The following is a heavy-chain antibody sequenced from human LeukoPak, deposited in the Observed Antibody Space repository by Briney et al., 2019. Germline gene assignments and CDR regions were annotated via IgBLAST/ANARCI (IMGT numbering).Heavy chain of an antibody. J-gene: IGHJ4*02. D-gene: IGHD2-8*01. Sequence: GGSLRLSCTASGFTFSNFWMHWVRQAPGKGLEWVAVTSYDGRNRYYADSVKGRFTISRDNSNNTLYLQMNSLRTEDTAMYYCARSNGYFDYWGQGTLVTVSS. CDR2: TSYDGRNR. CDR1: GFTFSNFW. CDR3: ARSNGYFDY. V-gene: IGHV3-30*03.